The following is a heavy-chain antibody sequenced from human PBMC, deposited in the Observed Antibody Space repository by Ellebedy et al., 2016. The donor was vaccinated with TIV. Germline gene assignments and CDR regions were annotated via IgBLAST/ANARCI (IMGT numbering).Heavy chain of an antibody. D-gene: IGHD6-13*01. J-gene: IGHJ4*02. CDR2: INPNSGGT. Sequence: ASVKVSCKASGYTFTGYYMHWVRQAPGQGLEWMGWINPNSGGTNYAQKFQGRVTMTRDTSISKAYMELISLRSEDTAVYYCARGIAAAGTTAYWGQGTLVTVSS. CDR1: GYTFTGYY. CDR3: ARGIAAAGTTAY. V-gene: IGHV1-2*02.